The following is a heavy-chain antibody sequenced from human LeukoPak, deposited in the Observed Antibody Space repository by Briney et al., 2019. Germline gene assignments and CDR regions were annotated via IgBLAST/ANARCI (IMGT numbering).Heavy chain of an antibody. D-gene: IGHD6-25*01. CDR2: IYPGDSDT. J-gene: IGHJ4*02. V-gene: IGHV5-51*01. CDR3: ARHEGRQIESPSDY. Sequence: GESLKISCKGSGYSFISYWIGWVRQMPGKGLEWMGIIYPGDSDTRYSPSFQGQVTISVYKSLSTAYLQWSSLKASDTAMYYCARHEGRQIESPSDYWGQGTLATVSS. CDR1: GYSFISYW.